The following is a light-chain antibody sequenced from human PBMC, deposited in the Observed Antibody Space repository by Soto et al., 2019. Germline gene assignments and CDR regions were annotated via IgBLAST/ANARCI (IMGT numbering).Light chain of an antibody. CDR1: SSDIGYNNF. CDR2: EVS. J-gene: IGLJ1*01. Sequence: QSVLTQPASVSGSPGQSITISCTGTSSDIGYNNFVSWYQQQPGKAPKLLINEVSHRPSGISNRFSGSKSGNTASLTISGLQAEDEADYYCSSYTGSIYVFGTGTQLTVL. V-gene: IGLV2-14*01. CDR3: SSYTGSIYV.